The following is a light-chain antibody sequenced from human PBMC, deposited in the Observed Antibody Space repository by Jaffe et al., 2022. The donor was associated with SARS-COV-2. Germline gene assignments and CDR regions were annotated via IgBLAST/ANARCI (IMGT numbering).Light chain of an antibody. J-gene: IGKJ4*01. CDR3: QHHNSYPLS. V-gene: IGKV1-9*01. CDR2: AAS. Sequence: DIQLTQSPSFLSASVGDRVTITCRASQGISSSLAWYQQKPGKAPKLLIYAASTLQSGVPSRFSGSGSGTEFTLTISSLQSEDFATYYCQHHNSYPLSFGGGTKVEIK. CDR1: QGISSS.